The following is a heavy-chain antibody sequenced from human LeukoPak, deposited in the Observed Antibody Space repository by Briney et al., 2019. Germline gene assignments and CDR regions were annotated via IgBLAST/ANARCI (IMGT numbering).Heavy chain of an antibody. CDR3: ARDSPYYYDSSGHPN. CDR1: GFTFSSYE. V-gene: IGHV3-48*03. Sequence: GGSLRLSCAASGFTFSSYEMNWVRQAPGKGLEWVSYISSSGSTIYYAGSVKGRFTISRDNAKNSLYLQMNSLRAEDTAVYYCARDSPYYYDSSGHPNWGQGTLVTVSS. D-gene: IGHD3-22*01. J-gene: IGHJ4*02. CDR2: ISSSGSTI.